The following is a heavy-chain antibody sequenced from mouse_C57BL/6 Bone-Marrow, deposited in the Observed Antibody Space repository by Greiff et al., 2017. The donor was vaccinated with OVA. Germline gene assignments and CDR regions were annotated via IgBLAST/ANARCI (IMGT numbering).Heavy chain of an antibody. CDR2: IDPNSGGT. V-gene: IGHV1-72*01. Sequence: VQLQQPGAELVKPGASVKLSCKASGYTFTSYWMHWVKQRPGRGLEWIGRIDPNSGGTKYNEKFKSKATLTVDKPSSTAYMQLSSLTSEDSAVYDCASERGHYYYGNYFDYWGQGTTLTVSS. CDR1: GYTFTSYW. J-gene: IGHJ2*01. CDR3: ASERGHYYYGNYFDY. D-gene: IGHD1-1*01.